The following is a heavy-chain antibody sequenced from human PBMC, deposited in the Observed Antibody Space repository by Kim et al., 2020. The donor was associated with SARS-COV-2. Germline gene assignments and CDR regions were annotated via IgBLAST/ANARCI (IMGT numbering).Heavy chain of an antibody. Sequence: SETLSLTCAVYGGSFSGYYWSWIRQPPGKGLEWIGEINHSGSTNYNPSLKSRVTISVDTSKNQFSLKLSSVTAADTAVYYCARVRWIQLWLFYDYWGQGTLVTVSS. V-gene: IGHV4-34*01. J-gene: IGHJ4*02. CDR2: INHSGST. CDR1: GGSFSGYY. D-gene: IGHD5-18*01. CDR3: ARVRWIQLWLFYDY.